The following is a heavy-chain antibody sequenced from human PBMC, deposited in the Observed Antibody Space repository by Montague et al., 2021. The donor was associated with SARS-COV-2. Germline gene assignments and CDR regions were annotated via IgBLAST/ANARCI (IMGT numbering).Heavy chain of an antibody. V-gene: IGHV4-39*01. CDR1: GGSISSSSYY. CDR3: ASMVRAQVYYFDY. D-gene: IGHD3-10*01. Sequence: SETLSLTCTVSGGSISSSSYYRGWIRQPPGKGLEWIGSIFYSGSTXYNPSLKSRVTISVDTSKNQFSLKLSSVTAADTAVYYCASMVRAQVYYFDYWGQGTLVTVSS. J-gene: IGHJ4*02. CDR2: IFYSGST.